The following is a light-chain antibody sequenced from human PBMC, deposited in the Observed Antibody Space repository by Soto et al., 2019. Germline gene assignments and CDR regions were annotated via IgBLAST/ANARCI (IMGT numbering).Light chain of an antibody. CDR1: QSVSSN. CDR3: QQYNNWPRT. V-gene: IGKV3-15*01. CDR2: GAA. Sequence: EIVITQSPATLSVSPWERATLSCRASQSVSSNLAWYQQKPGQAPRLLISGAATRATGIPARFSGSGSGTECTLTISSLQSEDLAVYYCQQYNNWPRTFGQGTKVEIK. J-gene: IGKJ1*01.